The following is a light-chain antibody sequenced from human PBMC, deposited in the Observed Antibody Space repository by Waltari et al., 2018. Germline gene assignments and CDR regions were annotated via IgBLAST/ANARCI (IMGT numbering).Light chain of an antibody. CDR2: AVS. V-gene: IGLV2-8*01. J-gene: IGLJ2*01. CDR3: SSYAGSNTWV. CDR1: SSDTGGYNH. Sequence: QAALTQPPSMSGSPGQSVAISCTGTSSDTGGYNHISWYQQHPGKAPKLMIYAVSQRPSGVSDRFSGSKSGSTASLTISGLQAEDEADYYCSSYAGSNTWVFGGGTRLTVL.